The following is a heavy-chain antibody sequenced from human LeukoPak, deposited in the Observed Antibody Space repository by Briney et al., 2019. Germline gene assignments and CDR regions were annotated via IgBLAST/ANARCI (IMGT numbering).Heavy chain of an antibody. CDR1: GGSISSYY. D-gene: IGHD3-22*01. CDR2: IYYSGST. J-gene: IGHJ3*02. CDR3: ARGERDYYDSSGHAFDI. Sequence: SETLSLTCTVSGGSISSYYWSWIRQPPGKGLEWIGYIYYSGSTNYNPSLKSRVTISVDTSKNQFSLKLSSVTAADTAVYYCARGERDYYDSSGHAFDIWGQGTMVTVSS. V-gene: IGHV4-59*12.